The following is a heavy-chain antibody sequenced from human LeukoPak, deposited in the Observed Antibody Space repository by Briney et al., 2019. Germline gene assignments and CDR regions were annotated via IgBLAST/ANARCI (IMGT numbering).Heavy chain of an antibody. CDR2: INQDESEK. CDR3: ARESRPEGRLIDIDF. CDR1: GFTFSDFW. D-gene: IGHD1-1*01. V-gene: IGHV3-7*01. Sequence: GGSLRLSCAASGFTFSDFWMSWVRQAPGKGLEWVADINQDESEKSYVDSVRGRFTISRDNAENSLYLQMYSLRAEDTALYYCARESRPEGRLIDIDFWGQGTLVTVSS. J-gene: IGHJ4*02.